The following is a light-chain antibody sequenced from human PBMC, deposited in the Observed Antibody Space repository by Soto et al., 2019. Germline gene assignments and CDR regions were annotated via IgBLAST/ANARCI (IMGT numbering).Light chain of an antibody. V-gene: IGKV4-1*01. Sequence: DIVMTQCPYSLSVSLCEMATIDCRGIRSSFYSSNNKNYLVWYQQKPGQPPKVLIYSASTRESGVPDRFSGSGSGTDFTLTISSLQAEDVAVYYCQQYYSAPLTFGGGTKVDIK. J-gene: IGKJ4*01. CDR2: SAS. CDR1: RSSFYSSNNKNY. CDR3: QQYYSAPLT.